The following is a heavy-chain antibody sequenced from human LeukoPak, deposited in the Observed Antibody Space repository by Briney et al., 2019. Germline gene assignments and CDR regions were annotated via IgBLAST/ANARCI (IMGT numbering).Heavy chain of an antibody. CDR3: ATSRVFDY. CDR2: INNKGDNI. CDR1: GFTFSSYW. J-gene: IGHJ4*02. V-gene: IGHV3-48*04. Sequence: GGSLRLSCAASGFTFSSYWMSWVRQAPGKEPEWLSYINNKGDNILYKDSVKGRFTISRDSAENSVYLQMNSLKAEDTAVYYCATSRVFDYWGQGALVIVSS.